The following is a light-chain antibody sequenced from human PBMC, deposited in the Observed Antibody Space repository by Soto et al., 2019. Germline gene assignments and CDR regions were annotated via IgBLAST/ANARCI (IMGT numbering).Light chain of an antibody. CDR1: QSISSW. CDR3: QQLNSLLT. CDR2: AAS. Sequence: DIQMTQSPSTLSASVGDRVTITCRASQSISSWLAWYQQKPGKAPKLLIYAASTLQSGVPSRFSGSGSGTEFTLTISSLQPEDFATYYCQQLNSLLTFGGGTKVDIK. J-gene: IGKJ4*01. V-gene: IGKV1-5*01.